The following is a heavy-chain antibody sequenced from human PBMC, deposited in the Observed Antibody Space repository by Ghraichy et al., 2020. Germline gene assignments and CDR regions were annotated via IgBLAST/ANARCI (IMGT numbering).Heavy chain of an antibody. CDR3: ARTPSGSYSFQH. Sequence: ASVKVSCRASGYTFTGYFMHWVRQAPGQGLEWMGWINPNSGGTNYAQKFQGWVTMTRDTSISTAYMELSRLRSDDTAVYYCARTPSGSYSFQHWGQGTLVTVSS. V-gene: IGHV1-2*04. CDR1: GYTFTGYF. J-gene: IGHJ1*01. D-gene: IGHD1-26*01. CDR2: INPNSGGT.